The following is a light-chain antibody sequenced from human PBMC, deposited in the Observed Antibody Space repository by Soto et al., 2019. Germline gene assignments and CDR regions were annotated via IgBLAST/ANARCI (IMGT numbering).Light chain of an antibody. J-gene: IGKJ1*01. CDR2: DAS. CDR1: QSLSSW. Sequence: DIHMTQPSSTLSASLGGKVTITCPASQSLSSWLAWYQQKPGKAPKLLIYDASSLQSGVPSRFSGPGSGTDFTLTISSLQPDDFATYYCQQYYTSSQTFGQGTTVDIK. V-gene: IGKV1-5*01. CDR3: QQYYTSSQT.